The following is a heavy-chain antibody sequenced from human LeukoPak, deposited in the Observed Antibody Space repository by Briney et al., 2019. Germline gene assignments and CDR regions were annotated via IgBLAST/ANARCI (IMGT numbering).Heavy chain of an antibody. D-gene: IGHD6-19*01. CDR1: GFTFSSYA. J-gene: IGHJ5*02. CDR3: VRSSSGSLGGS. V-gene: IGHV3-48*04. CDR2: ISSSGSST. Sequence: GGSLRLSCAASGFTFSSYAMSWVRQAPGKGLEWVTYISSSGSSTYYADSVKGRFTISRDNARNSLYLQMNSLRAEDTAVYYCVRSSSGSLGGSWGQGTLVTVSS.